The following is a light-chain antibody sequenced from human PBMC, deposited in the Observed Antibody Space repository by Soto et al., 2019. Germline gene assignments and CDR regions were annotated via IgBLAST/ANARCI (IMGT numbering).Light chain of an antibody. Sequence: EIVMTQSPATLSVSPGERATLSCRASQSVNSNLAWYRQKPGQAPRLLISDASTRATGVPARFSGIGSGTEFTHTSSGRQAEDSGIYYCQQYNFWPPLTVGGGTKVEI. CDR1: QSVNSN. V-gene: IGKV3-15*01. CDR2: DAS. CDR3: QQYNFWPPLT. J-gene: IGKJ4*02.